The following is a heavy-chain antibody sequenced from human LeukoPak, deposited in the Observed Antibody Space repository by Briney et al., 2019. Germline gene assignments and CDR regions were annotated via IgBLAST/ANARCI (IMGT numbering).Heavy chain of an antibody. CDR3: ARAAYYYGSGSYSWFDP. CDR1: GGSISSYY. D-gene: IGHD3-10*01. J-gene: IGHJ5*02. CDR2: IYYSGST. Sequence: TSETLSHTCTVSGGSISSYYWSWIRQPPGKGLEWIGYIYYSGSTNYNPSLKSRVTMSVGTSKNQFSLKLSSVTAADTAVYYCARAAYYYGSGSYSWFDPWGQGTLVTVSS. V-gene: IGHV4-59*12.